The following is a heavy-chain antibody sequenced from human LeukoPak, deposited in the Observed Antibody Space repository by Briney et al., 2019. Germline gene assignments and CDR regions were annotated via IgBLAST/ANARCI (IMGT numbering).Heavy chain of an antibody. Sequence: GGSLRLSCAASGFTFSTYSMNWVRQAPGKGLEWLSYISGSSTTIYYADSVKGRFTISRDNAKNSLYLQMNSLRAEDTAVYFCARAYSSGGGIVIVPAANWGQGTLVTVSS. CDR3: ARAYSSGGGIVIVPAAN. V-gene: IGHV3-48*01. CDR2: ISGSSTTI. CDR1: GFTFSTYS. J-gene: IGHJ4*02. D-gene: IGHD2-2*01.